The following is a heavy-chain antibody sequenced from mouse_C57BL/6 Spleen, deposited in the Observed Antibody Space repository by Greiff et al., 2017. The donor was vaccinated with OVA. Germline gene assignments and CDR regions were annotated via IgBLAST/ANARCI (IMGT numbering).Heavy chain of an antibody. Sequence: EGKLMESEGGLVQPGSSMTHSFTASGFTFSDYYMAWVRQVPEKGLEWVANINYDGSSTYYLDSLKSRFIISRDNAKNILYLQMSSLKSEDTATYYCARAYYDYGYFDVWGTGTTVTVSS. CDR1: GFTFSDYY. D-gene: IGHD2-4*01. CDR3: ARAYYDYGYFDV. V-gene: IGHV5-16*01. J-gene: IGHJ1*03. CDR2: INYDGSST.